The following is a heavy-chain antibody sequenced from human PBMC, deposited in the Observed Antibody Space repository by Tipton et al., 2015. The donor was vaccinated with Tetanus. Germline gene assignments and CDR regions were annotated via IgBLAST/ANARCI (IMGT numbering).Heavy chain of an antibody. J-gene: IGHJ4*02. CDR3: ARHPDGGIVVVTATRVDY. D-gene: IGHD2-21*02. CDR1: GGSISSSSYY. CDR2: IYYSGST. V-gene: IGHV4-39*01. Sequence: TLSLTCTVSGGSISSSSYYWGWIRQPPGKGLEWIGSIYYSGSTYYNPSLKSRVTISVDTSKNQFSLKLSSVTAADTAVYYCARHPDGGIVVVTATRVDYWGQGTLVTVSS.